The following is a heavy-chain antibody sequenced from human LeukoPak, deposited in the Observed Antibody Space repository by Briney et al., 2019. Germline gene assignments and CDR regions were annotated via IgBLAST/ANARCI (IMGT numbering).Heavy chain of an antibody. J-gene: IGHJ4*02. CDR1: GGSFSGYY. CDR3: AGGAPHKKNYDYVWGSYRPPYYYFDY. D-gene: IGHD3-16*02. V-gene: IGHV4-34*01. CDR2: INHSGST. Sequence: SETLSLTCAVYGGSFSGYYWSWIRQPPGKGLEWIGEINHSGSTNYNPSLKSRVTISVDTSKNQFSLKVSSVTAADMAVYYCAGGAPHKKNYDYVWGSYRPPYYYFDYWGQGTLVTVSS.